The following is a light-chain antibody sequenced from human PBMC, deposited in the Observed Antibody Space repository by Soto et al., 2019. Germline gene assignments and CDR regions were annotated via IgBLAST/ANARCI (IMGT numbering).Light chain of an antibody. Sequence: QSVLTQPPSASGTPGQRVTISCSGSSSNIGSNAVNWYQQFPGTAPKLLIYTDNQRPSGVRDRFSGSKSGTSASLAISGLQSEDEADYFCAAWDGSLNAHVFGTGTKLTVL. V-gene: IGLV1-44*01. J-gene: IGLJ1*01. CDR2: TDN. CDR3: AAWDGSLNAHV. CDR1: SSNIGSNA.